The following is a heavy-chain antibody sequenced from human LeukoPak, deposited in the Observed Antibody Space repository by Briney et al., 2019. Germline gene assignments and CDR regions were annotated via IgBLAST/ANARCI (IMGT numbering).Heavy chain of an antibody. CDR1: GFTFSDYY. V-gene: IGHV3-11*01. CDR3: GRGRDGYNP. CDR2: ISSNGNTI. Sequence: PGGSLRLSCAASGFTFSDYYMSWIRQAPGKGPKWVSYISSNGNTIDYADSVRGRFTISRDNARNSLYLQMNSLRAEDTAVYYCGRGRDGYNPWGQGTLVTVSP. D-gene: IGHD5-24*01. J-gene: IGHJ5*02.